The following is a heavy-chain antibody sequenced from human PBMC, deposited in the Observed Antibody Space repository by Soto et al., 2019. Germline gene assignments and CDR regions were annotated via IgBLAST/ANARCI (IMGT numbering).Heavy chain of an antibody. V-gene: IGHV1-18*01. J-gene: IGHJ4*02. CDR3: AREGYYYDSSGYCDY. D-gene: IGHD3-22*01. CDR2: ISAYNGNT. CDR1: GYTFTSYG. Sequence: EASVKVSWKASGYTFTSYGISWVRQAPGQGLEWMGWISAYNGNTNYAQKLQGRVTMTTDTSTSTAYMELRSLRSDDTAVYYCAREGYYYDSSGYCDYWGQGTLVTVSS.